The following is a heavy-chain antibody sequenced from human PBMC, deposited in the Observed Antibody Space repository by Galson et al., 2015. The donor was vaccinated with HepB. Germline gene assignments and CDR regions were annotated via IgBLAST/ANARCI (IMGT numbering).Heavy chain of an antibody. CDR1: GFTSSDYA. CDR3: AKGAQEASRLGL. V-gene: IGHV3-23*01. CDR2: ISGISDTT. Sequence: SLRLSCAASGFTSSDYAMTWVRQAPGNGLEWVSSISGISDTTFYADSVKGRFTIYRDNSKKTLFLQMNSLRGDDTAVYYCAKGAQEASRLGLWGQGTLVTVSS. J-gene: IGHJ4*02. D-gene: IGHD3-16*01.